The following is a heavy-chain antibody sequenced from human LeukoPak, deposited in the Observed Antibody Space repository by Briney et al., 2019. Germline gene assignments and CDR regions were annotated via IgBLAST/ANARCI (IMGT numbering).Heavy chain of an antibody. J-gene: IGHJ6*03. CDR3: ARRTIPYYMDV. CDR1: GGSISSYY. Sequence: PSETLSLTCTVSGGSISSYYWGWIRQPPGKGLEWIGSIYYSGSTYYNPSLKSRVTISVDTSKNQFSLKLSSVTAADTAVYYCARRTIPYYMDVWGKGTTVTVSS. CDR2: IYYSGST. V-gene: IGHV4-39*01. D-gene: IGHD3-3*01.